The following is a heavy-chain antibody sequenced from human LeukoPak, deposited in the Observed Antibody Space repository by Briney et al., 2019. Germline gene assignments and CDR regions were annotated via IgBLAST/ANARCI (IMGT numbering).Heavy chain of an antibody. CDR3: ARDGGPPKSQPTYYYYYYMDV. D-gene: IGHD3-16*01. CDR2: INVNSGGT. Sequence: ASLKVSCKASGYTFTDDYIHWVRQAPGQGLEWMGWINVNSGGTNYAQKFYARVTMTRDTSISTAYMELSRLRSDDTAVYYCARDGGPPKSQPTYYYYYYMDVWGKGTTVTISS. V-gene: IGHV1-2*02. CDR1: GYTFTDDY. J-gene: IGHJ6*03.